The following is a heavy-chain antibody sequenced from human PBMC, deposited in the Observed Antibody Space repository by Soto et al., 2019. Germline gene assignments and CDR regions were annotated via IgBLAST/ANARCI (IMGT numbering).Heavy chain of an antibody. CDR1: GDSISSNIAA. Sequence: SQTLSLTCDISGDSISSNIAAWNWIRQSPSRGLEWLGRTYYRSKWYNDYAVSVKSRITINPDTSKNQFSLQLNSMTPEDTAVYYCARDRREKAVLGYFFDSWGQGTLVTVSS. CDR2: TYYRSKWYN. CDR3: ARDRREKAVLGYFFDS. D-gene: IGHD1-1*01. J-gene: IGHJ4*02. V-gene: IGHV6-1*01.